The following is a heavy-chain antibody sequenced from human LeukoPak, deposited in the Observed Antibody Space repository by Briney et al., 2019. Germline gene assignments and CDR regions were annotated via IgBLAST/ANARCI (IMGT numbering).Heavy chain of an antibody. CDR1: GFTFSSYA. D-gene: IGHD1-7*01. CDR2: ISGSGGST. Sequence: GGSLRLSCAASGFTFSSYAMSWVRQAPGKGLEWVSAISGSGGSTYYADSVKGRFTISRDNSKNTLYLQMNSLRAEDTAVYYCAKASPYNWNYVGDYYYMDVWGKGTTVTVSS. J-gene: IGHJ6*03. V-gene: IGHV3-23*01. CDR3: AKASPYNWNYVGDYYYMDV.